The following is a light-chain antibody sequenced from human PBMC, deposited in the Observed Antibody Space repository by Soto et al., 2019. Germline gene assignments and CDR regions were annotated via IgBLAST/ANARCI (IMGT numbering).Light chain of an antibody. Sequence: EIVLTQSPGTLSLSPGERATLSCRASQSVSSSYFAWYQQKPGRAPRLLIYDASSRATGIPARFIGSGSGTDFTLTISSLEPEDFAVYYCQQRSNWLITFGQGTRLEIK. J-gene: IGKJ5*01. V-gene: IGKV3D-20*02. CDR2: DAS. CDR3: QQRSNWLIT. CDR1: QSVSSSY.